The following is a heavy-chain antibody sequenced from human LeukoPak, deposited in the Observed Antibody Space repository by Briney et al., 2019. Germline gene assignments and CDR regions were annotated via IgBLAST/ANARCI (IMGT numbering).Heavy chain of an antibody. CDR2: IDTDGSST. J-gene: IGHJ3*02. CDR1: GFTFSSDW. Sequence: GGSLRLSCAASGFTFSSDWMHWVRQAPGKGLVWVSRIDTDGSSTRYADSVKGRFTISRDNAKNTLYLQMNSLRAEDTAVYYCAKLRFLEWSDAFDIWGQGTMVTVSS. D-gene: IGHD3-3*01. V-gene: IGHV3-74*01. CDR3: AKLRFLEWSDAFDI.